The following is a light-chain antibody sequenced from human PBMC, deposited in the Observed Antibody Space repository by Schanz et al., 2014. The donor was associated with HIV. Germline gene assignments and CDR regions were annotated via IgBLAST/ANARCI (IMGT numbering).Light chain of an antibody. CDR2: GNT. J-gene: IGLJ3*02. CDR3: SSYAGSNILWL. V-gene: IGLV1-40*01. CDR1: SSNIGAGYD. Sequence: QSVLTQPPSVSGAPGQSVTISCTGSSSNIGAGYDVHWYQHLPGTAPKLIIYGNTNRPSGVPDRFSGSKSGTSASLAITGLQAEDEADYYCSSYAGSNILWLFGGGTKLTVL.